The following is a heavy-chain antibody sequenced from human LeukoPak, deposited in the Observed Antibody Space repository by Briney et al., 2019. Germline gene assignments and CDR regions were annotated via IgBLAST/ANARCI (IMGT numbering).Heavy chain of an antibody. J-gene: IGHJ3*02. Sequence: PGGSLRLSCAASGFTFSSYSMNWVRQAPGKGLEWVSYISSSSSTIYYADSVKGRFTISRDSAKNSLYLQMNSLRAEDTAVYYCARDGSGWSDAFDIWGQGTMVTVSS. V-gene: IGHV3-48*01. CDR2: ISSSSSTI. CDR3: ARDGSGWSDAFDI. D-gene: IGHD6-19*01. CDR1: GFTFSSYS.